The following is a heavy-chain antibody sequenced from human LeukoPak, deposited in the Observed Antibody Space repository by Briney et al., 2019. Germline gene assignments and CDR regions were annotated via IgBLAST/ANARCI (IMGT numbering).Heavy chain of an antibody. V-gene: IGHV4-59*11. CDR3: AKEVVGLRYYMDV. D-gene: IGHD1-26*01. CDR2: IHISGRT. CDR1: RGSIGSHY. J-gene: IGHJ6*03. Sequence: PSEALSLTCTVSRGSIGSHYWSWIRQPPGKGLEWIGYIHISGRTNSNPALKSRLTISVDTSKNQLSLKLTSVTVADTAVYYCAKEVVGLRYYMDVWGKGTTVTVSS.